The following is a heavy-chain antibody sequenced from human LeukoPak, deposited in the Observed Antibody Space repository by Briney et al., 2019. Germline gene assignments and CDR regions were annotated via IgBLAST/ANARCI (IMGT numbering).Heavy chain of an antibody. J-gene: IGHJ5*02. Sequence: GGSLRLSCAASGFTFDDYAMHWVRQAPGKGLEWVSGISWNSGSIGYADSVKGRFTISRDNAKNSLYLQMNSLRAEDTALYYCAKGQHYYDGSGYYGNWFDPWGQGTLVTVSS. V-gene: IGHV3-9*01. D-gene: IGHD3-22*01. CDR2: ISWNSGSI. CDR3: AKGQHYYDGSGYYGNWFDP. CDR1: GFTFDDYA.